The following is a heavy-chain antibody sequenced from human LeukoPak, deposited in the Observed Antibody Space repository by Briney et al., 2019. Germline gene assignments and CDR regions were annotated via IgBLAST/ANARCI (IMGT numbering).Heavy chain of an antibody. J-gene: IGHJ4*02. Sequence: PGGSLRLSCAASGFMFSTYWMTWVRQAPGKGLEFVANIRPDGSETYYVDSVKGRFTISRDNTKNLVFLQMKSLRGGDAAVYHCGGFGYEAAIDLWGQGTLVTVSS. D-gene: IGHD2-15*01. CDR2: IRPDGSET. V-gene: IGHV3-7*01. CDR1: GFMFSTYW. CDR3: GGFGYEAAIDL.